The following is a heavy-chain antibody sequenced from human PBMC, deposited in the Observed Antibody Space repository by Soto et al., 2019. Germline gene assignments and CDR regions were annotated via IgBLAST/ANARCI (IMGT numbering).Heavy chain of an antibody. D-gene: IGHD6-19*01. CDR2: ISFSGNT. J-gene: IGHJ4*02. CDR3: ARLTVVGRVGDC. V-gene: IGHV4-39*01. CDR1: GGSISSSPYY. Sequence: QLQVQESGPGLVKPSETLSLTCSVSGGSISSSPYYWGWIRQPPGKGLEWIARISFSGNTDYNPPLKSRVTISADTSNNQFSLTLSSVPAADTAVYYCARLTVVGRVGDCWGQGTLVTVSS.